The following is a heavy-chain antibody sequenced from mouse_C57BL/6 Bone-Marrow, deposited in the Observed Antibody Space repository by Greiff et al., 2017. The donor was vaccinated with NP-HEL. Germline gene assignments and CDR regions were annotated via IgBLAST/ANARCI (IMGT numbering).Heavy chain of an antibody. CDR3: ARPIGGSSPYYFDY. D-gene: IGHD1-1*01. CDR2: IDPSDSET. J-gene: IGHJ2*01. Sequence: QVQLQQPGAELVRPGSSVKLSCKASGYTFTSYWMHWVKQRPIQGLEWIGNIDPSDSETHYNQKFKDKATLTVDKSSSTDYMQLSSLTSEDSAVYYCARPIGGSSPYYFDYWGQGTTLTVSS. V-gene: IGHV1-52*01. CDR1: GYTFTSYW.